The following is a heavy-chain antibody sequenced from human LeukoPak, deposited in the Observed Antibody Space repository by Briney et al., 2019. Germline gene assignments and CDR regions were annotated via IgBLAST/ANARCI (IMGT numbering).Heavy chain of an antibody. CDR1: GGSFSGYY. Sequence: PSETLSLTCAVYGGSFSGYYWSWIRQPPGKGLEWIGEINHSGSTNYNPSLKSRVTISVDTSKNQFSLKLSSVTAADTAVYYCARGYYDYGGNSFGGALKGAFDIWGQGTMVTVSS. D-gene: IGHD4-23*01. J-gene: IGHJ3*02. CDR3: ARGYYDYGGNSFGGALKGAFDI. V-gene: IGHV4-34*01. CDR2: INHSGST.